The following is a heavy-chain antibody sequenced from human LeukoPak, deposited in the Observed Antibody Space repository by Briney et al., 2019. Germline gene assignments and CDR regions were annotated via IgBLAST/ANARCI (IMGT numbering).Heavy chain of an antibody. CDR3: ARAVDYYDSSGWI. D-gene: IGHD3-22*01. CDR1: GFTFISHG. CDR2: ISPGGNAI. J-gene: IGHJ3*02. Sequence: PGGSLRLSCAASGFTFISHGMIWVRQAPGKGLEWVSYISPGGNAIYYGDSVKGRFTISRDNAKNSLYLQMNSLRAEDTAVYYCARAVDYYDSSGWIWGRGTMVTVSS. V-gene: IGHV3-48*01.